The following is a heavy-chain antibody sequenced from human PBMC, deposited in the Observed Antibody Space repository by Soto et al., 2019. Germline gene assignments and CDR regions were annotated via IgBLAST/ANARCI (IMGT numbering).Heavy chain of an antibody. D-gene: IGHD1-26*01. Sequence: EVQLVESGGGLVKPGGSLRLSCAASGFTFSNAWMNWVRQAPGKGLEWVGRIKSTTDGGTTDYAAPVKGRFAISRDDSNNPLYRQMNSLKTAVTSVYYGTTLGGSYSYFDYWGQGTLVTVSS. CDR3: TTLGGSYSYFDY. J-gene: IGHJ4*02. CDR2: IKSTTDGGTT. CDR1: GFTFSNAW. V-gene: IGHV3-15*07.